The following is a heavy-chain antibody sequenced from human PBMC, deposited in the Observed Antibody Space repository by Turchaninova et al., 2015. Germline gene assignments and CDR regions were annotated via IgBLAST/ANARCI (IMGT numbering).Heavy chain of an antibody. Sequence: QITLKESGPTLVKPTQTLTLTCTFSGFSLITSGVGVGWIRQPPGKALEWPALIYWDDDKRYSPSLKSRLTITKDTSKNQVVLKMTNMDPVDTATYYCAHSRGGGNSPLFDYWGQGTLVTVSS. J-gene: IGHJ4*02. D-gene: IGHD4-23*01. CDR1: GFSLITSGVG. CDR2: IYWDDDK. CDR3: AHSRGGGNSPLFDY. V-gene: IGHV2-5*02.